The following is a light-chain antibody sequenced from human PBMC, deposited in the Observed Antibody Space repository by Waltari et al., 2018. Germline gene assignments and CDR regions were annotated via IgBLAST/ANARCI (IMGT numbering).Light chain of an antibody. Sequence: LVLTQSPSASASLGPSVKPTCTLSSGSSSNVIAWLQQQPGKGPWYLMKVNSDGSHRKGDDIPDRFSASKSGTECYLTISSLQSEDEADYYCQTGGHGTWVFGGGTKLTVL. CDR3: QTGGHGTWV. J-gene: IGLJ3*02. CDR2: VNSDGSH. V-gene: IGLV4-69*01. CDR1: SGSSSNV.